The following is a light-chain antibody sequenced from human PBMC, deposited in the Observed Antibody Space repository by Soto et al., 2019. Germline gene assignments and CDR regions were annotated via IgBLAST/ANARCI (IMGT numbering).Light chain of an antibody. CDR3: AVWDDRLSGVV. CDR2: KIN. V-gene: IGLV1-47*01. Sequence: QSVLTQPPSASGTPGQRVTISCAGSNSNIGSNNVYWYQQLPGTAPKLLIYKINQRPSGVPDRFSGSKSGTSASLADSGRRSEDEPDDWGAVWDDRLSGVVFGGGTKLIFL. J-gene: IGLJ2*01. CDR1: NSNIGSNN.